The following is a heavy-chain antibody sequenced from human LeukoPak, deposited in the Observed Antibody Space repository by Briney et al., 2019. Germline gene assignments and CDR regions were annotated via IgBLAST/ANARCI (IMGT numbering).Heavy chain of an antibody. J-gene: IGHJ4*02. CDR2: IYYSGST. D-gene: IGHD3-22*01. Sequence: SETLSHTCTVSGGSISSYFWSWIRQPPGKGLKWIGYIYYSGSTNYNPSLKSRVTISVDTYKNQFSLKLSSVTAADTAVYYCARGADSSGYYSIFYFDYWGQGTLVTVSS. CDR1: GGSISSYF. CDR3: ARGADSSGYYSIFYFDY. V-gene: IGHV4-59*01.